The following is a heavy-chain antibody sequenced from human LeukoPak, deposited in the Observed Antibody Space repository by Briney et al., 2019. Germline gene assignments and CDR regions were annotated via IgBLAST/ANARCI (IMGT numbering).Heavy chain of an antibody. CDR2: IIPIFGTA. J-gene: IGHJ4*02. Sequence: SVTXSCKASGGTFSSYAISWVRQAPGQGLEWMGGIIPIFGTANYAQKLQGRVTMTTDTSTSTAYMEMRSLRSDDTAVYYCXXXVXYYYGSGSYYEYYFDYWGQGTLVTVSS. D-gene: IGHD3-10*01. CDR1: GGTFSSYA. CDR3: XXXVXYYYGSGSYYEYYFDY. V-gene: IGHV1-69*05.